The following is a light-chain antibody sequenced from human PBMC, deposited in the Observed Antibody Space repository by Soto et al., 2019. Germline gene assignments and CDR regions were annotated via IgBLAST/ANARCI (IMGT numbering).Light chain of an antibody. Sequence: QSALTQPASVSGSPGQSITISCTGTSSDVGAYIYVSWYQQYPGEAPKLMIYDVSNRFSGVSNRFSGSXXXNTASLXISGLQAEDEADYYCSSYTSSSTLVFGGGTKLTVL. CDR2: DVS. J-gene: IGLJ2*01. CDR1: SSDVGAYIY. CDR3: SSYTSSSTLV. V-gene: IGLV2-14*01.